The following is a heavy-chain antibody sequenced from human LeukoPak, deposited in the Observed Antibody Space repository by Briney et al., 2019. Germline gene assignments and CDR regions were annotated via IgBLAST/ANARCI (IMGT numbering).Heavy chain of an antibody. Sequence: SETLSLTCTVSGGSISGSSYYWGWIRQPPGKGLEWIGSIYYSGSTYYNPSLKSRVTISVDTSKNQFSLKLSSVTAADTAVYYCARLDRAYCSSTSCYAPFDYWGQGTLVTVSS. V-gene: IGHV4-39*01. CDR2: IYYSGST. J-gene: IGHJ4*02. CDR3: ARLDRAYCSSTSCYAPFDY. CDR1: GGSISGSSYY. D-gene: IGHD2-2*01.